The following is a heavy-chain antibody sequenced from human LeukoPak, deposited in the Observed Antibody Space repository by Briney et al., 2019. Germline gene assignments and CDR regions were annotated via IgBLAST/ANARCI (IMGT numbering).Heavy chain of an antibody. CDR1: GFTFSSYA. CDR2: ISGSGGTT. V-gene: IGHV3-23*01. CDR3: AKYSSSWYFDY. D-gene: IGHD6-13*01. J-gene: IGHJ4*02. Sequence: AGGSLRLSCAASGFTFSSYAMSWVRQAPGKGLEWVSAISGSGGTTYYADSVKGRFTISRDNSKNTLYLQMNSLRAEDTALYYCAKYSSSWYFDYWGQGTLVTVSS.